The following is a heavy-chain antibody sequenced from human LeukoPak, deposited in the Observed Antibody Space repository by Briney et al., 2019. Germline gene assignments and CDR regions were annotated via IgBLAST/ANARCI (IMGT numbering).Heavy chain of an antibody. Sequence: KASETLSLTCTVSGGSISSYYWSWIRQPPGKGLEWIGYIYYSGSTNYNPSLKSRVTISVDTSKNQFSLKLSSVTAADTAVYYCAREDYGDHKLQNWFDPWGQGTLVTVSS. J-gene: IGHJ5*02. V-gene: IGHV4-59*01. CDR2: IYYSGST. CDR3: AREDYGDHKLQNWFDP. CDR1: GGSISSYY. D-gene: IGHD4-17*01.